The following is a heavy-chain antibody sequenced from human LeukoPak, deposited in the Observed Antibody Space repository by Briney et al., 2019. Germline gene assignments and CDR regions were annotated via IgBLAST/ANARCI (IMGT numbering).Heavy chain of an antibody. D-gene: IGHD3-22*01. V-gene: IGHV7-4-1*02. CDR3: ARGASTYYFDSSGHRIVDY. Sequence: ASVKVSCKTSGYSFKTYAMNWVRQAPGQGLEWVGWINTNTGNPTYAQGFTGRFVFSLDTSVSTAFLQISSLKAEDTGVYYCARGASTYYFDSSGHRIVDYWGQGTLVTVSS. J-gene: IGHJ4*02. CDR2: INTNTGNP. CDR1: GYSFKTYA.